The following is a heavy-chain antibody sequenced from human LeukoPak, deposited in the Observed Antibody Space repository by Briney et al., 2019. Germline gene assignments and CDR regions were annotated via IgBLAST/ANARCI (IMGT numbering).Heavy chain of an antibody. CDR2: ISSGGGST. D-gene: IGHD1-7*01. CDR3: AKRQTGTYDY. J-gene: IGHJ4*02. Sequence: GGSLRLSCAASGFTFSSCAMSWVRQAPGKGLEWVSAISSGGGSTYYADSVKGRFTVSRDNSKNTLYLQLNSLRAEDTAVYYCAKRQTGTYDYWGQGTLVTVSS. V-gene: IGHV3-23*01. CDR1: GFTFSSCA.